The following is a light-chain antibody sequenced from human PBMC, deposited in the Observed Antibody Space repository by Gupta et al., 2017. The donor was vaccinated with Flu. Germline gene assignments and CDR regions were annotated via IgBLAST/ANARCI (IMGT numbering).Light chain of an antibody. CDR2: KAS. J-gene: IGKJ5*01. V-gene: IGKV1-5*03. Sequence: SPSTLSASVGDRVTITCRVSQSISSWLAWYQQKPGKAPKLLIYKASSLESGVPSRFSGSGSGTEFTLTISSLQPDDFATYYCQQYNSYLITFGQGTRLEIK. CDR1: QSISSW. CDR3: QQYNSYLIT.